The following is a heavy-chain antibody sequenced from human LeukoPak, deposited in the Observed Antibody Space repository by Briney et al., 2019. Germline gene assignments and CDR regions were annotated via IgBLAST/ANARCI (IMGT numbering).Heavy chain of an antibody. CDR1: GGSISSRTYY. CDR3: ARGILRYFDWRDWFDP. V-gene: IGHV4-39*02. J-gene: IGHJ5*02. D-gene: IGHD3-9*01. Sequence: PSETLSLTCTVSGGSISSRTYYWGWIRQPPGKGLEWIGSIYYSGNTYYNPSLKSRVTISVDTSKNHFSLKLSSVTAADTAVYYCARGILRYFDWRDWFDPWGQGTLVTVSS. CDR2: IYYSGNT.